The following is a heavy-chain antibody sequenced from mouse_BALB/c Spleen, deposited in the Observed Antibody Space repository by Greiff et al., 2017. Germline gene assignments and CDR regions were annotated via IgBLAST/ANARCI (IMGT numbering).Heavy chain of an antibody. D-gene: IGHD2-14*01. Sequence: EVQGVESGGGLVKPGGSLKLSCAASGFTFSSYAMSWVRQSPEKRLEWVAEISSGGSYTYYPDTVTGRFTISRDNAKNTLYLEMSSLRSEDTAMYYCARPAYYRYDGFAYWGQGTLVTVSA. J-gene: IGHJ3*01. CDR2: ISSGGSYT. CDR1: GFTFSSYA. V-gene: IGHV5-9-4*01. CDR3: ARPAYYRYDGFAY.